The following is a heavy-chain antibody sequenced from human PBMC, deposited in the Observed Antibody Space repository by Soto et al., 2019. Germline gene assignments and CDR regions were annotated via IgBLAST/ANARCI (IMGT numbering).Heavy chain of an antibody. D-gene: IGHD3-10*01. Sequence: PEGGPGGLWTPSGFTVSRYSMNWVRQAPGKGLEWVSSISSTTNYIYYADSMKGRFTVSRDNAKNSVYLDMNSLSAEDTAVYYCARESEFLTSNFDSWGNYTLFIVS. CDR3: ARESEFLTSNFDS. V-gene: IGHV3-21*01. CDR1: GFTVSRYS. CDR2: ISSTTNYI. J-gene: IGHJ4*01.